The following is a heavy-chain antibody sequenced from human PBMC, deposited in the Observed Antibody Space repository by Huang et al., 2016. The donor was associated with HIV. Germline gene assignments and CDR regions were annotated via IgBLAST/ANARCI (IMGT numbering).Heavy chain of an antibody. CDR3: ATSTPDVGAGVLRSAFDI. CDR2: FDPEEGET. Sequence: QVQLVESGAELKKPGASVRVSCKGSGYTVSELSLHWVRQAPEKGLEWMGGFDPEEGETSYAQRLQGRVTMTEDTSTDTAYMELSSLRPEDTAVYYCATSTPDVGAGVLRSAFDIWGQGTMVTVSS. D-gene: IGHD2-15*01. J-gene: IGHJ3*02. CDR1: GYTVSELS. V-gene: IGHV1-24*01.